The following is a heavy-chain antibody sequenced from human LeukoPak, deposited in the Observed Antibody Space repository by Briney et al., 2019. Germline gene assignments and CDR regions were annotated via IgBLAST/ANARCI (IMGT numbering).Heavy chain of an antibody. J-gene: IGHJ5*02. CDR3: TREARVGNWFDP. Sequence: ASVKVSCRASGCTFTDYYIHWVRQAPGQGLEWMGWINPDNGGTNYAQKFQGRDTMTRDTSIRTVYMDLSRLRSDDTAVFYCTREARVGNWFDPWGQGTQVTVSS. D-gene: IGHD2-2*01. CDR2: INPDNGGT. CDR1: GCTFTDYY. V-gene: IGHV1-2*02.